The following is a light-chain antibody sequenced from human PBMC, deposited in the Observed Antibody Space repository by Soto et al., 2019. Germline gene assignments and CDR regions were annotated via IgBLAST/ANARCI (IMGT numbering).Light chain of an antibody. V-gene: IGKV3-15*01. J-gene: IGKJ2*01. CDR1: QSVSSN. CDR2: GAS. Sequence: EIVMTQSPATLSVSPGERATLSCRASQSVSSNLAWYQQKPGQPPRLLIYGASTRATGIPARFSGSGSGREFTLTISSLQSEDFAVYYCQQYNNWPPYTFGQGTKLEIK. CDR3: QQYNNWPPYT.